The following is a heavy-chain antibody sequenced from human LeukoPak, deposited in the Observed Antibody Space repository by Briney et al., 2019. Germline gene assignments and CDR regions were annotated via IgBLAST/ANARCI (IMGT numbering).Heavy chain of an antibody. Sequence: ASVKVSCKASGYTFTSYGISWVRQAPGQGLEWMGWNSAYNGNTNYAQKLQGRVTMTTDTSTSTAYMELRSLRSDDTAVYYCARARIDSSGYYDRLGYYFDYWGQGTLVTVSS. CDR2: NSAYNGNT. CDR1: GYTFTSYG. J-gene: IGHJ4*02. CDR3: ARARIDSSGYYDRLGYYFDY. V-gene: IGHV1-18*01. D-gene: IGHD3-22*01.